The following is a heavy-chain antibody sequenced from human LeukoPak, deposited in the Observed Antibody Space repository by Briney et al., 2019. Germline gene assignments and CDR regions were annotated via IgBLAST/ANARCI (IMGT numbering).Heavy chain of an antibody. J-gene: IGHJ6*03. CDR1: GFTFSSYG. CDR2: ISYDGSNK. D-gene: IGHD5-18*01. Sequence: GGSLRLSCAASGFTFSSYGMHWVRQAPGKGLEWVAVISYDGSNKYYADSVKGRFTISRDNSKNTLYLQMNSLRAEDTAVYYCAKDPNSYGYYYYYYMDVWGKGTTVTVSS. V-gene: IGHV3-30*18. CDR3: AKDPNSYGYYYYYYMDV.